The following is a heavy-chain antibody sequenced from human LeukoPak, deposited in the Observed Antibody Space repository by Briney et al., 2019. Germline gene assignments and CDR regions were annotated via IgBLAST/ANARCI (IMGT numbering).Heavy chain of an antibody. J-gene: IGHJ5*02. Sequence: SETLSLTCTVSGGSISSYYWSWIRQPPGKGLERIGYIYYSGSTNYNPSLKSRVTISVDTSKNQFSLKLNSVTAADTAVYYCARGRYGTMVRPFDPWGQGTLVTVSS. D-gene: IGHD3-10*01. CDR1: GGSISSYY. CDR2: IYYSGST. CDR3: ARGRYGTMVRPFDP. V-gene: IGHV4-59*01.